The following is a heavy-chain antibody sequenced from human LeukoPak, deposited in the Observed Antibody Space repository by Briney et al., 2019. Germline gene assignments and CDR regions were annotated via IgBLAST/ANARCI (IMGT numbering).Heavy chain of an antibody. J-gene: IGHJ4*02. Sequence: ASVKVSCKASGYTFSSYGISWVRQAPGQGLEWMGWISAYNGNTNYAQKFQVRVITTTDTYTNTAHMELRSLRSDDTAVYYCARNLGYSTLHFDYWGQGTLVTVSS. D-gene: IGHD3-22*01. CDR1: GYTFSSYG. CDR2: ISAYNGNT. V-gene: IGHV1-18*01. CDR3: ARNLGYSTLHFDY.